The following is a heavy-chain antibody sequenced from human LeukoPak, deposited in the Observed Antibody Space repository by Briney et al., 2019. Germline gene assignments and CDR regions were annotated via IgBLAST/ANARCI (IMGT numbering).Heavy chain of an antibody. V-gene: IGHV3-73*01. CDR2: IKSKTNNYAT. J-gene: IGHJ6*02. CDR1: GFTFSGFA. Sequence: PGGSLRLSCAASGFTFSGFAVHWVRQVSGRGLEWVGRIKSKTNNYATAYVASVKGRFTISRDDSKNTAYLQMNSLKTEDTAVYYCTRLQTATPPYYYGMDVWGQGTTVTVSS. CDR3: TRLQTATPPYYYGMDV. D-gene: IGHD1-26*01.